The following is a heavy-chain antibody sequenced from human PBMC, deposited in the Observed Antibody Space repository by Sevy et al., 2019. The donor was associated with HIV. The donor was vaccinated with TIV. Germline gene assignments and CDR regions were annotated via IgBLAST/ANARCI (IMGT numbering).Heavy chain of an antibody. CDR3: ARDLEEWELRYLGY. J-gene: IGHJ4*02. CDR2: IWHGGKNA. CDR1: GFTLSNFA. V-gene: IGHV3-33*01. Sequence: GGSLRLSCAASGFTLSNFAMHWARQVPGGGLEWVAIIWHGGKNAYYADSVKGRFTISRDNSKNTLYLQMNNLRAEDTAVYYCARDLEEWELRYLGYWGQGSLVTVSS. D-gene: IGHD1-26*01.